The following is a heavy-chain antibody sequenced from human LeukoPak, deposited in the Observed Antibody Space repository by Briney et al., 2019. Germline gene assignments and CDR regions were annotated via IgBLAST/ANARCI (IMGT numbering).Heavy chain of an antibody. J-gene: IGHJ3*02. CDR1: GFTFSSYA. D-gene: IGHD1-1*01. CDR3: AKDLRTGFDAFDI. V-gene: IGHV3-23*01. Sequence: GGSLRLSCAASGFTFSSYAMSWVRQAPGKGPEWVSAISGSGGSTYHADSVKGRFTISRDNSKNTLYLQMNSLRAEDTAVYYCAKDLRTGFDAFDIWGQGTMVTVSS. CDR2: ISGSGGST.